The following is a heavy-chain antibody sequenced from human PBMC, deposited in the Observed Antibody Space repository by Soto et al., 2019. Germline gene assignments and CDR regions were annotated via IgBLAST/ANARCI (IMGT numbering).Heavy chain of an antibody. CDR1: GGSVSSGSYY. D-gene: IGHD3-10*01. CDR2: IYYSGST. Sequence: LSLTCTVAGGSVSSGSYYWSWIRQPPGKGLEWIGYIYYSGSTNYNPSLKSRVTISVDTSKNQFSLKLSSVTAADTAVYYCARSGVRGGYYFDYWGQGTLVTVSS. V-gene: IGHV4-61*01. CDR3: ARSGVRGGYYFDY. J-gene: IGHJ4*02.